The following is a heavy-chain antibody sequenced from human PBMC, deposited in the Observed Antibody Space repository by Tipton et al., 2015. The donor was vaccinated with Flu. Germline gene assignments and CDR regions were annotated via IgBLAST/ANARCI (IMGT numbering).Heavy chain of an antibody. Sequence: SGVTFSSYAMSWVRQAPGKGLEWVSGISSSGNTISYADSVRGRFTISRDNSKNTLYLQMNGLRAEDSAVYYCAKDSRYCTSTRCYVRPNAEYFQHWGQGTLVTVSS. CDR3: AKDSRYCTSTRCYVRPNAEYFQH. D-gene: IGHD2-2*01. J-gene: IGHJ1*01. CDR1: GVTFSSYA. CDR2: ISSSGNTI. V-gene: IGHV3-23*01.